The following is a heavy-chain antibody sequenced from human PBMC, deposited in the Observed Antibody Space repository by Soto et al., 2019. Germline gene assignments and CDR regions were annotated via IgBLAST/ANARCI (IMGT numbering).Heavy chain of an antibody. D-gene: IGHD3-9*01. CDR1: DDFISSYY. Sequence: PSETLSLTCTVSDDFISSYYWNWIRQPAGKGLEWIGRVSTNGATNYNPSLESRVTMSVDTSKNQFSLKLTSVTAADTAVYFCARADYEILTGSYAMDVWGQGTTGTASS. V-gene: IGHV4-4*07. CDR2: VSTNGAT. J-gene: IGHJ6*02. CDR3: ARADYEILTGSYAMDV.